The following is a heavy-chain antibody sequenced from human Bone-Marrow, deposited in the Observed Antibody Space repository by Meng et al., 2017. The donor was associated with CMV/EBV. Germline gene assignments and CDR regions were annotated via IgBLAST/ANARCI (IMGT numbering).Heavy chain of an antibody. CDR2: INHSGST. Sequence: SETLSLTCAVYGGSFSGYYWSWSRQPPGKGLEWIGEINHSGSTNYNPSLKSRVTISVDTSKNQFSLKLSSVTAADTAMYYCARVGTGYYGSGSYLYYFDYWGQGTLVTVSS. CDR1: GGSFSGYY. J-gene: IGHJ4*02. D-gene: IGHD3-10*01. V-gene: IGHV4-34*01. CDR3: ARVGTGYYGSGSYLYYFDY.